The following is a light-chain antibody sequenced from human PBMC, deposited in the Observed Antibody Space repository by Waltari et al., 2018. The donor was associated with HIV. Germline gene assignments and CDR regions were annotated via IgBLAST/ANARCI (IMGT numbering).Light chain of an antibody. V-gene: IGKV4-1*01. CDR3: QQYYSTPYT. J-gene: IGKJ2*01. Sequence: TINCKSSLDVLYSSNNKNYLAWYQQKPGQPPKLLIYWASTRESGVPDRFSGSGSGTDFTLTISSLQAEDVAVYYCQQYYSTPYTFGQGTKLKI. CDR1: LDVLYSSNNKNY. CDR2: WAS.